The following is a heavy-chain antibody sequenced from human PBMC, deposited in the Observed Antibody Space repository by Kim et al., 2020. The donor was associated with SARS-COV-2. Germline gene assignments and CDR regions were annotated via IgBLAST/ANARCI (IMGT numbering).Heavy chain of an antibody. CDR2: IWYDGSNK. CDR1: GFTFSSYG. J-gene: IGHJ6*02. V-gene: IGHV3-33*01. D-gene: IGHD3-3*01. CDR3: ARDSTIFGVVIKSGMDV. Sequence: GGSLRLSCAASGFTFSSYGMHWVRQAPGKGLEWVAVIWYDGSNKYYADSVKGRFTISRDNSKNTLYLQMNSLRAEDTAVYYCARDSTIFGVVIKSGMDVWGQGTTVTVSS.